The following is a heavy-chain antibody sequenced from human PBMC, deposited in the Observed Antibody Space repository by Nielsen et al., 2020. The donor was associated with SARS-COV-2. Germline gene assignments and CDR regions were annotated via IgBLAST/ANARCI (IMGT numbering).Heavy chain of an antibody. CDR3: ARLGVVVARPYYYYGMDV. J-gene: IGHJ6*02. CDR2: INPNSGGT. Sequence: ASVKVSCKASGYTFTGYYMHWVRQAPGQGLEWMGWINPNSGGTNYAQKFQGRVTMTRDTSISTAYMELSRLRSDDTAVYYCARLGVVVARPYYYYGMDVWGQGTTVTVSS. V-gene: IGHV1-2*02. CDR1: GYTFTGYY. D-gene: IGHD2-15*01.